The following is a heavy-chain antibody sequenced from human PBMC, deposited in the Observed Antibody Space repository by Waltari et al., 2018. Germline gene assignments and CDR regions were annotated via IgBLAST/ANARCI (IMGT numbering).Heavy chain of an antibody. CDR2: INHSGST. Sequence: QVQLQQWGAGLLKPSETLSLTCAVYGGSFSGYYWSWIRQPPGKGLEGIGEINHSGSTNYNPSLKSRVPISVDTSKSQFSLKLSSVTAADTAVYYCARVRGSYCSGGSCRGLFDYWGQGTLVTVSS. J-gene: IGHJ4*02. V-gene: IGHV4-34*01. CDR3: ARVRGSYCSGGSCRGLFDY. D-gene: IGHD2-15*01. CDR1: GGSFSGYY.